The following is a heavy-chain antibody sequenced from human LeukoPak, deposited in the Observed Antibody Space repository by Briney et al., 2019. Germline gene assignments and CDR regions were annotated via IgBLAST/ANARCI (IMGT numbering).Heavy chain of an antibody. D-gene: IGHD4-17*01. CDR3: ARRYGDYYFDY. CDR2: IYYSGST. CDR1: GGSISSSSYY. V-gene: IGHV4-39*01. Sequence: SETLSLTCTVSGGSISSSSYYWSWIRQPPGKGLEWIGSIYYSGSTYYNPSLKSRVTISVDTSKNQFSLKLSSVTAADTAVYECARRYGDYYFDYWGQGTLVTVSS. J-gene: IGHJ4*02.